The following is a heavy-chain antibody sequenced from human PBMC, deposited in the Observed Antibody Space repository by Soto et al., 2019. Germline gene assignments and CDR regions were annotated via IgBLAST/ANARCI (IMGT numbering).Heavy chain of an antibody. CDR2: IYWDEDK. V-gene: IGHV2-5*02. D-gene: IGHD3-22*01. Sequence: QITLKESGPTLVKPTQTLTLTCTFSGFSLSTSGVGVGWIRQPPGKALEWLALIYWDEDKRYSPSLKSRLTITKDTSKNQVVLTMTNMDPVDTATYYCAHLTYYYDSSGYYSRAEYFQHWGQGTLVTVSS. CDR3: AHLTYYYDSSGYYSRAEYFQH. CDR1: GFSLSTSGVG. J-gene: IGHJ1*01.